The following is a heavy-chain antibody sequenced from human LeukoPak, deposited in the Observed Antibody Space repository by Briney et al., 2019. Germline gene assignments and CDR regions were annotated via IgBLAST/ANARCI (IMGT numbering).Heavy chain of an antibody. CDR3: LAYCGGDCPNWFDP. Sequence: ASVKVSCKASGGTFSSYTISWVRQAPGQGLEWMGRIIPILGIANYAQKFQGRVTITADKSTSTAYMELSSLRSEDTAVYYCLAYCGGDCPNWFDPWGQGTLVTVSS. CDR1: GGTFSSYT. CDR2: IIPILGIA. J-gene: IGHJ5*02. D-gene: IGHD2-21*01. V-gene: IGHV1-69*02.